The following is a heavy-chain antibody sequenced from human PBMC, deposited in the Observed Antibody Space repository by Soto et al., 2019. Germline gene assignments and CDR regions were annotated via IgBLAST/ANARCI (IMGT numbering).Heavy chain of an antibody. V-gene: IGHV3-23*01. D-gene: IGHD5-18*01. Sequence: GGSLRLSCAASGFTFSNYAMSWVRQAPGKGLGWVSAIRGSGGSTYYADSVKGRFTISRDNSKNTLYLQMNSLRAEDTAVYYCAKAVQLRLYYFDYWGQGTLVTVSS. CDR2: IRGSGGST. CDR1: GFTFSNYA. CDR3: AKAVQLRLYYFDY. J-gene: IGHJ4*02.